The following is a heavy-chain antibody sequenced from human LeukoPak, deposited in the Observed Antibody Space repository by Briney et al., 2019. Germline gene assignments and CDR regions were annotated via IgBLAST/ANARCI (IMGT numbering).Heavy chain of an antibody. J-gene: IGHJ4*02. Sequence: GESLKISCKGSGYSFTSYWIGWVRQMPGKGLEWMGIIYPGDSDTRYSPSFQGQVTISADRSISTAYLQWSSLKASDTAMYYCARRRDLYSGSYYPFDYWGQGTLVTVSS. CDR2: IYPGDSDT. V-gene: IGHV5-51*01. D-gene: IGHD1-26*01. CDR3: ARRRDLYSGSYYPFDY. CDR1: GYSFTSYW.